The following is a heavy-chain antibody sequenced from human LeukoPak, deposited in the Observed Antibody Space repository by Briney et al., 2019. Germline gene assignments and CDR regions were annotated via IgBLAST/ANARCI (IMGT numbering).Heavy chain of an antibody. J-gene: IGHJ4*02. CDR2: ISGSGGST. CDR1: GFTFSSYA. V-gene: IGHV3-23*01. CDR3: AKDSPTYDILTGYSSPPYYYFDY. D-gene: IGHD3-9*01. Sequence: GGSLRLSCAASGFTFSSYAMSWVRQALGKGLEWVSAISGSGGSTYYADSVKGRFTISRDNSKNTLYLQMNSLRAEDTAVYYCAKDSPTYDILTGYSSPPYYYFDYWGQGTLVTVSS.